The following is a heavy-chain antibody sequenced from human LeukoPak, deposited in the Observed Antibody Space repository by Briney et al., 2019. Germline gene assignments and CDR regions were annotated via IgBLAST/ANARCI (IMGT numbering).Heavy chain of an antibody. Sequence: PGGSLRLSCAASGFTFSNYGMHWVRQAPGKGLEWVAVIWYDGSNKKYADSVKGRFTISRDNSKNTLDLQMNSLRAEDTAVYYCARDIATIQHQDWGQGALVTVSS. CDR1: GFTFSNYG. CDR2: IWYDGSNK. CDR3: ARDIATIQHQD. J-gene: IGHJ4*02. V-gene: IGHV3-33*01. D-gene: IGHD5-18*01.